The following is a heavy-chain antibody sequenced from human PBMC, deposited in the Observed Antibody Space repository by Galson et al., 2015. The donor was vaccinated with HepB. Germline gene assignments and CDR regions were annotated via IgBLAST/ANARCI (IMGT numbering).Heavy chain of an antibody. V-gene: IGHV3-30*18. CDR1: GFTFSSYG. CDR3: AKELVATTYYYYGMDV. CDR2: ISYDGSNK. J-gene: IGHJ6*02. D-gene: IGHD5-12*01. Sequence: LRLSCAASGFTFSSYGMHWVRQAPGKGLEWVAVISYDGSNKYYADSVKGRFTISRDNSKNTLYLQMNSLRAEDTAVYYCAKELVATTYYYYGMDVWGQGTTVTVSS.